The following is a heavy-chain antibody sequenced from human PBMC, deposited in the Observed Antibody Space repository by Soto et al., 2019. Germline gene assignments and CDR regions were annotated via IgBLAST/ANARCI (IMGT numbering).Heavy chain of an antibody. V-gene: IGHV3-21*01. CDR2: ISSGSSNI. CDR3: ASTTVVAATFDF. Sequence: EVQLVESGGGLVKPGGSLTLSCGASGFAFRSYNMNWVRQAPGKGLEWVASISSGSSNIYYADSVKGRFTFSRDNAKNSLYLQMDSLRAEDSAVYYCASTTVVAATFDFWGQGTLVTVSS. D-gene: IGHD2-15*01. J-gene: IGHJ4*02. CDR1: GFAFRSYN.